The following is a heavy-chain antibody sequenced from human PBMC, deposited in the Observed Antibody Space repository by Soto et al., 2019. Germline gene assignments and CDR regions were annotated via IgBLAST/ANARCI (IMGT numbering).Heavy chain of an antibody. CDR1: GYTFTGYY. CDR2: ISAYNGDT. D-gene: IGHD3-22*01. J-gene: IGHJ4*02. V-gene: IGHV1-18*04. CDR3: ARDSGYYDSSALFDY. Sequence: ASVKVSCKASGYTFTGYYMHWVRQAPGQGLEWMGWISAYNGDTNYAQKLQGRVTMTTDTFTSAAYMELRSLRSDDTAVYYCARDSGYYDSSALFDYWGQGTLVTVSS.